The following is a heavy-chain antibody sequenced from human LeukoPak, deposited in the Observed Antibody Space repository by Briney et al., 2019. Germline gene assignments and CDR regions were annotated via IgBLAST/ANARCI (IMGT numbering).Heavy chain of an antibody. CDR1: GGSISSGDYY. V-gene: IGHV4-30-4*01. CDR3: ARGFSGYDYNYFDY. J-gene: IGHJ4*02. D-gene: IGHD5-12*01. Sequence: SETLSLTCTVSGGSISSGDYYWSWIRQPPGKGLEWIGYIYYSGSTYHNPSLKSRVTISVDTSKNQFSLKLSSVTAADTAVYYCARGFSGYDYNYFDYWGQGTLVTVSS. CDR2: IYYSGST.